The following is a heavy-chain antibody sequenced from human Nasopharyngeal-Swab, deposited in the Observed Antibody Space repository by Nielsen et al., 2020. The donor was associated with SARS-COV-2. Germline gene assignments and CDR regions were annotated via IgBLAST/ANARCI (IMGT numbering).Heavy chain of an antibody. D-gene: IGHD5-12*01. CDR2: ITSGHSV. CDR3: ARERGGGYGDY. CDR1: GITSSPYT. V-gene: IGHV3-48*04. Sequence: GGSLRLSCAPSGITSSPYTMTWVRQAPGKGLQWISYITSGHSVQYADSVRGRFTISRDNAKNSLYLQMNSLTAEDTAVYYCARERGGGYGDYWGQGTLVTVSS. J-gene: IGHJ4*02.